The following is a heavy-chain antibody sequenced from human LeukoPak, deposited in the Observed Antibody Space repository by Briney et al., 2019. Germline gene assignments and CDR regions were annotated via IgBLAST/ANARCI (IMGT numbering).Heavy chain of an antibody. V-gene: IGHV1-24*01. J-gene: IGHJ4*02. D-gene: IGHD3-16*02. Sequence: ASVKVSCKVSGCTLTELSMHWVRQAPGKGLEWMGGFDPEDGETIYAQKFQGRVTMTEDTSTDTAYMELSSLRSEDAAVYYCATYYVWGSYRYGYFDYWGQGTLVTVSS. CDR3: ATYYVWGSYRYGYFDY. CDR2: FDPEDGET. CDR1: GCTLTELS.